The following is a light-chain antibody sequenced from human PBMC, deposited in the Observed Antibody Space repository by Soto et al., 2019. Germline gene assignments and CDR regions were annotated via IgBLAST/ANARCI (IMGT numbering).Light chain of an antibody. Sequence: EIVLTQSPGTVSLSPGERATLSCRASQSVGSRWLAWYQQKPGQAPRVLIYGGSNRATGIPDRFSGSGSGTDFTLTISRLEHEDVAVYYCQPYYSSRTFGQGTKVEMK. CDR3: QPYYSSRT. V-gene: IGKV3-20*01. J-gene: IGKJ1*01. CDR2: GGS. CDR1: QSVGSRW.